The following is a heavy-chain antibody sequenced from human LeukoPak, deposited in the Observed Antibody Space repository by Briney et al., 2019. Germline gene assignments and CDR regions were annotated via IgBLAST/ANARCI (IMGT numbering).Heavy chain of an antibody. CDR2: ISSSSSYI. Sequence: GGSLRLSCAASGFTFSSYSMNWVRQAPRKGLEWVSSISSSSSYIYYADSVKGRFTISRDNAKNSLYLQMNSLRAEDTAVYYCASTPSGRYFDWLLHYWGQGTLVTVSS. D-gene: IGHD3-9*01. CDR3: ASTPSGRYFDWLLHY. V-gene: IGHV3-21*01. CDR1: GFTFSSYS. J-gene: IGHJ4*02.